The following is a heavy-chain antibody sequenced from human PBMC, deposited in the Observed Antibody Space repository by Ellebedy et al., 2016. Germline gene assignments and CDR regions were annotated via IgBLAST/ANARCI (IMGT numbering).Heavy chain of an antibody. CDR2: IYSGGST. Sequence: GGSLRLXCAASGFIVSSNYMSWVRQAPGKGLEWVSVIYSGGSTYYADSVKGRFTISRDNSKNTLYLQMNSLRAEDTAVYYCAKDSGPRRNYYYYGMDVWGQGTTVTVSS. V-gene: IGHV3-66*01. CDR3: AKDSGPRRNYYYYGMDV. J-gene: IGHJ6*02. CDR1: GFIVSSNY. D-gene: IGHD3-10*01.